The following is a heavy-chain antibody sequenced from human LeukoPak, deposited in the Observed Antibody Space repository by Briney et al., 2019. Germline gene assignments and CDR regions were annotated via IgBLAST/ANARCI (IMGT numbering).Heavy chain of an antibody. CDR2: ISYDGSNK. V-gene: IGHV3-30*18. D-gene: IGHD6-13*01. J-gene: IGHJ6*02. CDR1: GFTFSSYG. Sequence: PGRSLRLSCAASGFTFSSYGMHWVRQAPGKGLEWVAVISYDGSNKYYADSVKGRFTISRDNSKNTRYLQMNSLRAEDTAVYYCAKARGPSIAAAGQYYYYGMDVWGQGTTVTVSS. CDR3: AKARGPSIAAAGQYYYYGMDV.